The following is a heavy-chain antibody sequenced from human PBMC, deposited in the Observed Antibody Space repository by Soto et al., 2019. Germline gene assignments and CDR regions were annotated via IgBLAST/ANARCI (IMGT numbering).Heavy chain of an antibody. V-gene: IGHV1-18*01. J-gene: IGHJ6*02. CDR2: ISAYNGNT. D-gene: IGHD2-21*01. Sequence: QIQLVQSGGEVKKPGASVKVSCKSSGYNFISHSITWVRQAPGQGLEWMGRISAYNGNTNHAQKFQGRLTMTTDTSTSTAYMELRSLRSDDTAVYYFARVAFCRGAPGCRDMDVWGQGTTVTVSS. CDR1: GYNFISHS. CDR3: ARVAFCRGAPGCRDMDV.